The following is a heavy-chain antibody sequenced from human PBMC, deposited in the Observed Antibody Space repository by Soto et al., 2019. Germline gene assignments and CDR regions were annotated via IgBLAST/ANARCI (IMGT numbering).Heavy chain of an antibody. J-gene: IGHJ4*02. D-gene: IGHD3-10*01. CDR3: AVRFRGY. Sequence: GGSLRLSCAASGFTFAGSWMTWVRQAPGKGLEWVANIKQDGSEKYYVDSVKGRFSISRDNAKNSLYLQMSSLRAEDTAVYYCAVRFRGYWGQGTRVTVSS. V-gene: IGHV3-7*01. CDR2: IKQDGSEK. CDR1: GFTFAGSW.